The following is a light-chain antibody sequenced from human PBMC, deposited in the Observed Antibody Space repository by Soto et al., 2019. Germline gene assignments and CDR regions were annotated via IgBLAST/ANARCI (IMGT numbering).Light chain of an antibody. CDR2: LDSDGSH. J-gene: IGLJ2*01. CDR1: SGHSSYA. V-gene: IGLV4-69*01. CDR3: QTWGTGIHVV. Sequence: QPVLTQSPSASASVGGSVKLTCTLSSGHSSYAIAWHQQQPEKGPRYLMKLDSDGSHTKGDAIPDRFSGSSSGAERYLTISSLQSEDEPDYYCQTWGTGIHVVFGGGTKLTV.